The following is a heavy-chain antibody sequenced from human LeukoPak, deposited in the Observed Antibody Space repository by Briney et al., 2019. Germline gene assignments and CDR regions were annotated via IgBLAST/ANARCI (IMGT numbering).Heavy chain of an antibody. Sequence: PSETLSLTCTVSGGSIRSYYWSWIRQPPGKGLEWIGYIYYSGSTNYNSSLKSRVTISVDTSKNQFSLKLSSVTAADTAVYYCARAPGGYGSGSRGAFDIWGQGTMVTVSS. CDR1: GGSIRSYY. J-gene: IGHJ3*02. CDR2: IYYSGST. V-gene: IGHV4-59*01. CDR3: ARAPGGYGSGSRGAFDI. D-gene: IGHD3-10*01.